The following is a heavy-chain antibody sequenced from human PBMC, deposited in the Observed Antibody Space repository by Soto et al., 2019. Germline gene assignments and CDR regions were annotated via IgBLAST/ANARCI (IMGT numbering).Heavy chain of an antibody. J-gene: IGHJ5*02. V-gene: IGHV3-21*01. D-gene: IGHD6-13*01. Sequence: GSLRLSCASSGFTFSNYAISWVLQAPVKGLEWVSTISSNSAYIYYTDALRGRFTISRDNAKNSLHLQMNSLRAEDTAVYYCTRDASRDSSARGWFDPWGPGTLVTVSS. CDR3: TRDASRDSSARGWFDP. CDR1: GFTFSNYA. CDR2: ISSNSAYI.